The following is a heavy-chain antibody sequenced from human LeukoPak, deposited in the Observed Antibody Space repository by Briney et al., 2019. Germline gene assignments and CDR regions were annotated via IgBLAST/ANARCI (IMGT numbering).Heavy chain of an antibody. V-gene: IGHV4-30-4*01. Sequence: SETLSLTCTVSGGSISSGDYYWSWIRQPPGKGLEWIGYIYYSGSTYYNPSLKSRVTISVDTSKNQSSLKLSSVTAADTAVYYCASHRPYYYGSASPYYFDYWGQGTLVTVSS. CDR2: IYYSGST. CDR3: ASHRPYYYGSASPYYFDY. J-gene: IGHJ4*02. D-gene: IGHD3-10*01. CDR1: GGSISSGDYY.